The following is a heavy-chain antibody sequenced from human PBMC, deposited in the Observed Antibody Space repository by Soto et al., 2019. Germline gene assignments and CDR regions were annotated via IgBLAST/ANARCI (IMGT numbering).Heavy chain of an antibody. D-gene: IGHD2-15*01. V-gene: IGHV3-74*01. CDR2: INSDGSST. CDR1: GFTFSSYW. Sequence: EVQLVESGGGLVQPGGSLRLSCAASGFTFSSYWMHWVRQAPGKGLVWVSRINSDGSSTSYADSVKGRFTISRDNAKNTLYLQMNSLRAEDTAVYYCARDAALAYCSGGSCYPGDWFDPWGQGTLVTVSS. J-gene: IGHJ5*02. CDR3: ARDAALAYCSGGSCYPGDWFDP.